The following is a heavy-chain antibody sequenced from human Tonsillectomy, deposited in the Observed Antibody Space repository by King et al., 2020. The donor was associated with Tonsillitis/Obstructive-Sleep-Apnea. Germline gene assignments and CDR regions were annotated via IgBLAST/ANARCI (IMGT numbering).Heavy chain of an antibody. CDR3: TKEAGGHCDVWSGYHHLYYMDV. Sequence: VQLVESGGGLVQPGRSLRLSCPASGFIFADYTINWVRQGPGKGLEWVGFIRSKAYGGKTEYAASVKGRFTISRDDSTSIAYLQMNSRKTEDTAVYYCTKEAGGHCDVWSGYHHLYYMDVWGKGTTVTVSS. CDR2: IRSKAYGGKT. D-gene: IGHD3-3*01. V-gene: IGHV3-49*04. J-gene: IGHJ6*03. CDR1: GFIFADYT.